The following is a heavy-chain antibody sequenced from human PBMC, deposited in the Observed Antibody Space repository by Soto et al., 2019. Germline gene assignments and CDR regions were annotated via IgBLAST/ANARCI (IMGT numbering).Heavy chain of an antibody. D-gene: IGHD4-17*01. CDR1: GFTFSSYA. CDR2: ISGSGGGT. Sequence: VQLLESGGGLVQPGGSLRLSCAASGFTFSSYAMSWVRQAPGKGLEWVSSISGSGGGTYYADSVKGRFTISRDDSKNTLFLQMISLRAEDTAVYYCANKYGDYYPFDYWGQGTLVTVSS. CDR3: ANKYGDYYPFDY. V-gene: IGHV3-23*01. J-gene: IGHJ4*02.